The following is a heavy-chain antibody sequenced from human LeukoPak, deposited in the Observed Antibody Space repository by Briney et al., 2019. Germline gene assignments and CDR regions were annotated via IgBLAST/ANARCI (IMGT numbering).Heavy chain of an antibody. CDR3: AKEQCSSGFCDY. Sequence: GGSLRLSCAASGFTFSSYAMSWVRQAPGKGLEWVSAISGRGDRTYYADSVKGRFTISRDNSKNTLYLQMNSLRAEDTAVYYCAKEQCSSGFCDYWGQGTLVTVSS. J-gene: IGHJ4*02. CDR1: GFTFSSYA. D-gene: IGHD6-6*01. CDR2: ISGRGDRT. V-gene: IGHV3-23*01.